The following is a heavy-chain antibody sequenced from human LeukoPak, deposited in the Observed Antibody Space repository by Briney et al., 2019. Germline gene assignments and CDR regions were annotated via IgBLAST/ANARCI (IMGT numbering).Heavy chain of an antibody. J-gene: IGHJ4*02. V-gene: IGHV3-30*02. CDR2: IRYDGSNK. CDR1: GFTFSSYG. D-gene: IGHD3-22*01. Sequence: GGSLRLSCAASGFTFSSYGMHWVRQAPGKGLEWVAFIRYDGSNKYYADSVKGRFTISRDNPKNTLYLQMNSLRAEDTAVYYCAKATYYYDSSGPEFDYWGQGTLVTVSS. CDR3: AKATYYYDSSGPEFDY.